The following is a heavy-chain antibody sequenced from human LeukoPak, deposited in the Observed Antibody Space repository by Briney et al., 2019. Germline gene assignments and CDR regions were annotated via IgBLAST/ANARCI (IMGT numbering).Heavy chain of an antibody. CDR1: GGSISSGDYY. D-gene: IGHD3-10*01. J-gene: IGHJ4*02. Sequence: PSETLSLTCTVSGGSISSGDYYWSWIRQPPGKGLEWIGYIYYSGSTYYNPSLKSRVTISVDTSKNQFSLKLSSVTAADTAVYYCASREGVRVGYFDYWGQGTLVTVSS. CDR2: IYYSGST. CDR3: ASREGVRVGYFDY. V-gene: IGHV4-30-4*01.